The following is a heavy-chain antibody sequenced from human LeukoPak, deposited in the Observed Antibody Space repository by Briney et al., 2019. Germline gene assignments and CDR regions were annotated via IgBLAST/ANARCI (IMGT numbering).Heavy chain of an antibody. CDR1: GFTFSSYG. D-gene: IGHD6-13*01. J-gene: IGHJ6*02. Sequence: GGSLRLSCAASGFTFSSYGLHWVRQAPGKGLEWVAVISYDGSSKYYADSVEGRFPISRDNSKNTLYLQMSSLRAEDTAVYYCAKDVLYSSVWYSGMDVWGQGTTVTVSS. V-gene: IGHV3-30*18. CDR2: ISYDGSSK. CDR3: AKDVLYSSVWYSGMDV.